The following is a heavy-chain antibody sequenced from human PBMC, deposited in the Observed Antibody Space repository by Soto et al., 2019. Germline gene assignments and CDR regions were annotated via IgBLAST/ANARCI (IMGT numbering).Heavy chain of an antibody. V-gene: IGHV1-69*13. J-gene: IGHJ4*02. CDR3: ARSRNSGSYYGFDY. CDR1: GGTLSSYA. D-gene: IGHD1-26*01. Sequence: GDSVKVSCRASGGTLSSYAISWVRQAPGQGLEWMGGIIPIFGTANYAQKFQGRVTITADESTSTAYMELSSLRSEDTAVYYCARSRNSGSYYGFDYWGQGTLVTVSS. CDR2: IIPIFGTA.